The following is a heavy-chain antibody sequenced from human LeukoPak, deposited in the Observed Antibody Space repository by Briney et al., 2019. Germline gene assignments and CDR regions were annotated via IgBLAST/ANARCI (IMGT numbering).Heavy chain of an antibody. CDR2: ISTSSSTM. CDR3: AELGITMIGGV. D-gene: IGHD3-10*02. Sequence: GGSLRLSCAASGFTFSTYSMNWVRQAPGKGLEWVSYISTSSSTMYYADSVKGRFTISRDNARNSLYLQMNSLRAEDTAVYYCAELGITMIGGVWGKGTTVTISS. CDR1: GFTFSTYS. V-gene: IGHV3-48*01. J-gene: IGHJ6*04.